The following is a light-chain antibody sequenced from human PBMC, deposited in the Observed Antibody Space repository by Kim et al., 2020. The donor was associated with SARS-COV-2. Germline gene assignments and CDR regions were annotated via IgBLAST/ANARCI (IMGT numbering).Light chain of an antibody. CDR2: GTS. Sequence: EIVMTQSPATLSVSPGERVTLSCRASQSVRRNLAWYQQKPGQAPRLLLYGTSTRPTGIPVRFSGSGSGTEFTLTITSLQSEDLAVYYCQQYNNWPPYTFGQGTKLEI. J-gene: IGKJ2*01. V-gene: IGKV3-15*01. CDR1: QSVRRN. CDR3: QQYNNWPPYT.